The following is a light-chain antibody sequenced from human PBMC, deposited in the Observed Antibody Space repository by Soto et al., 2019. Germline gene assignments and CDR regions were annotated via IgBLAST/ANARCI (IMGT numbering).Light chain of an antibody. J-gene: IGKJ5*01. Sequence: DIVLTHSPGTLSLSPGEIATLSCRASQSVSSRLAWYQQRPGQAPRLLISGASSRATGIPDRFSGSGSGAEYTLTISSLQSEDSALYYCQQYSNWPTFGQGTRLEI. CDR3: QQYSNWPT. V-gene: IGKV3D-15*01. CDR2: GAS. CDR1: QSVSSR.